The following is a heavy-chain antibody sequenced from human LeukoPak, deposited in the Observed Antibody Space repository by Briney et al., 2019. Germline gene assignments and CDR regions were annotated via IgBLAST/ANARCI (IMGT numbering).Heavy chain of an antibody. D-gene: IGHD5-12*01. CDR1: GYPFTGYF. CDR2: INPNSGGT. Sequence: GASVKVSCKASGYPFTGYFMHWVRQAPGQGLEGMGWINPNSGGTNYAQKFQGRVTMTRDTSISTDYMELSRLRSDDTAVYYCAREGVATSGAGGYYYYGMDVWGQGTTVTVSS. V-gene: IGHV1-2*02. J-gene: IGHJ6*02. CDR3: AREGVATSGAGGYYYYGMDV.